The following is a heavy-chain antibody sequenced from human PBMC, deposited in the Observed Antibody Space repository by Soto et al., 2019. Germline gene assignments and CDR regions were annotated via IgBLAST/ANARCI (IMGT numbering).Heavy chain of an antibody. CDR1: GFSFTFYA. J-gene: IGHJ5*02. D-gene: IGHD2-8*01. CDR3: SSKKCRPTARYCAFGGVGWGAP. V-gene: IGHV3-23*01. Sequence: EVQLLQSGGGLVQPGGSLRLSCEASGFSFTFYAMRWVRQAPGKGLEWVSAISGNGATTFYADSMKGRFTISRDNSRNTPIHQINRLRAADTAVYFCSSKKCRPTARYCAFGGVGWGAPWGRGTVVPASS. CDR2: ISGNGATT.